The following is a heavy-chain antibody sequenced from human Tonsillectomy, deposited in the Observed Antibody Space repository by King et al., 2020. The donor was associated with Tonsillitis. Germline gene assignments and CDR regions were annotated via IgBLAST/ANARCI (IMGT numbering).Heavy chain of an antibody. Sequence: VQLVESGGGLVKPGGSLRLSCAASGFTFSNYSMKWVRQAPGKGLDWGSCIIMSSSYIYYADSVKGRFTISRDNAKNSLYLQMNSLRAEDTAVYYCATLFGLQGAWGQGTLVTVSS. D-gene: IGHD4-11*01. CDR3: ATLFGLQGA. CDR2: IIMSSSYI. J-gene: IGHJ4*02. V-gene: IGHV3-21*01. CDR1: GFTFSNYS.